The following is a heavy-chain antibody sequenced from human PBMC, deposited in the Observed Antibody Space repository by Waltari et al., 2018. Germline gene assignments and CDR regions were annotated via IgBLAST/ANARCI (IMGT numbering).Heavy chain of an antibody. D-gene: IGHD2-2*01. V-gene: IGHV1-2*02. CDR3: ARDPYCSSTSCPPDY. CDR2: INPNSGGT. Sequence: QVQLVQSGAEVKKPGASVKVSCKASGYTFTGYYMHWVRQAPGQGLEWMGWINPNSGGTNYAQKFQGRVTMTRDTSISTAYMELSRLRSDDTAVYYCARDPYCSSTSCPPDYWGQGTLVTVSS. CDR1: GYTFTGYY. J-gene: IGHJ4*02.